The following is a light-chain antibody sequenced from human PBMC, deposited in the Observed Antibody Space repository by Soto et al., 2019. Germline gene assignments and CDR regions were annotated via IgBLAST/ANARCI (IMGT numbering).Light chain of an antibody. J-gene: IGLJ2*01. CDR1: SSDVGGYNY. CDR3: SSYTSSSVV. Sequence: QSALTQPASVSGSPGQSITISCTGTSSDVGGYNYVSWYQQHPGKAHKLMIYDVSNRPSGVSNRFSGSKSGNTASLTISGLQAEDEADYYCSSYTSSSVVFGGGTKLTVL. V-gene: IGLV2-14*01. CDR2: DVS.